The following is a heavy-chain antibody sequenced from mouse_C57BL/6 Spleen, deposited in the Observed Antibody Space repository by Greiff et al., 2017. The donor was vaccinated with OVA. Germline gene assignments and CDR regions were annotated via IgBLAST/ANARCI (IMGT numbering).Heavy chain of an antibody. CDR3: ARIPHYYGSSEGYFDY. Sequence: VQLQQPGAELVKPGASVKMSCKASGYTFTSYWITWVKQRPGQGLEWIGDIYPGSGSTNYNEKFKSKATLTVDTSSSTAYMQLSSLTSEDSAVYYCARIPHYYGSSEGYFDYWGQGTTLTVSS. CDR1: GYTFTSYW. J-gene: IGHJ2*01. CDR2: IYPGSGST. V-gene: IGHV1-55*01. D-gene: IGHD1-1*01.